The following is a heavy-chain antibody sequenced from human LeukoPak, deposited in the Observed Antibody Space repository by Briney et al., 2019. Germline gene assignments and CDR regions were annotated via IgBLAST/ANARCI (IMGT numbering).Heavy chain of an antibody. CDR3: ARADEYSGYDFPFDY. Sequence: GGSLRLSCAASGFTFSSYAMHWVRQAPGKGLEWVAVISYDGSNKHYADSVKGRFTISRDNSKNTLYLQMNSLRAEDTAVYYCARADEYSGYDFPFDYWGQGTLVTVSS. CDR2: ISYDGSNK. V-gene: IGHV3-30*04. CDR1: GFTFSSYA. J-gene: IGHJ4*02. D-gene: IGHD5-12*01.